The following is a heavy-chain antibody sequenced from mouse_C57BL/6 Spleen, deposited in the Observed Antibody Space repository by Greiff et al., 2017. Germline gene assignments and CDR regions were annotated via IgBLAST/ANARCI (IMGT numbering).Heavy chain of an antibody. J-gene: IGHJ4*01. D-gene: IGHD2-4*01. V-gene: IGHV1-81*01. CDR1: GYTFTSYG. CDR2: IYPRSGNT. CDR3: ARRYDDDGGSPMDY. Sequence: VQLQESGAELARPGASVKLSCKASGYTFTSYGISWVKQRTGQGLEWIGEIYPRSGNTYYNEKFQGKATLTADKSASTAYMALRSLTSEDSAVYFCARRYDDDGGSPMDYWGPGTSVTVSS.